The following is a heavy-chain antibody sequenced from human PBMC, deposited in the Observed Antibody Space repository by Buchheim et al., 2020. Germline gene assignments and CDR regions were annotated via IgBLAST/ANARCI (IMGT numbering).Heavy chain of an antibody. J-gene: IGHJ6*02. CDR1: GGSISSYY. CDR2: IYYSGST. CDR3: ARSKKRGSHYYYYYYGMDV. D-gene: IGHD3-10*01. Sequence: QVQLQESGPGLVKPSETLSLTCTVSGGSISSYYWSWIRQPPGKGLERIGYIYYSGSTNYNPSLKSRVTISVDTSKNQFSLKLSSVTAADTAVYYCARSKKRGSHYYYYYYGMDVWGQGTT. V-gene: IGHV4-59*01.